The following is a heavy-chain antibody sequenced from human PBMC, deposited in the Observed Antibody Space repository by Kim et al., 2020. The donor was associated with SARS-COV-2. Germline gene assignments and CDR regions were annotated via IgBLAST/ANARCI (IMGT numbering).Heavy chain of an antibody. CDR1: GDSMGTNY. D-gene: IGHD3-16*01. CDR3: ARINVDAFYMDV. V-gene: IGHV4-4*07. CDR2: IFISGST. J-gene: IGHJ6*03. Sequence: SETLSLTCTVSGDSMGTNYWSWIRQPAGKGLEWIGRIFISGSTKYNSSLQSRLTMSIDTSKNQFSLRLTSVTAADTAVYYCARINVDAFYMDVWGKGTT.